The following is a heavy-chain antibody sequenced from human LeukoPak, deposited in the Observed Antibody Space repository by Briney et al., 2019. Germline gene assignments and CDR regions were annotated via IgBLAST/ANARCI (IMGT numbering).Heavy chain of an antibody. J-gene: IGHJ6*02. Sequence: GASVKVSCKASGGTFSSYAISWVRQAPGQGLEWMGGIIPIFGTANYAQKFQGRVTITADESTSTAYMELSSLRSEDTAVYYCAGGQQLVPNEWPYYYYYGMDVWGQGTTVTVSS. D-gene: IGHD6-13*01. V-gene: IGHV1-69*13. CDR2: IIPIFGTA. CDR1: GGTFSSYA. CDR3: AGGQQLVPNEWPYYYYYGMDV.